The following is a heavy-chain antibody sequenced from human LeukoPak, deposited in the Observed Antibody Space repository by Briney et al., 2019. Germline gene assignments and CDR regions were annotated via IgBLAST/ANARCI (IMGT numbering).Heavy chain of an antibody. CDR3: AKTYRLGFDY. D-gene: IGHD4-11*01. V-gene: IGHV3-33*06. Sequence: GRSLRLSCAASGFTFSSYGMHWVRQAPGKGLEWVAVIWYDGSNKYYADSVKGRFTIPRDNSKNTLYLQMNSLRAEDTAVYYCAKTYRLGFDYWGQGTLVTVSS. CDR1: GFTFSSYG. CDR2: IWYDGSNK. J-gene: IGHJ4*02.